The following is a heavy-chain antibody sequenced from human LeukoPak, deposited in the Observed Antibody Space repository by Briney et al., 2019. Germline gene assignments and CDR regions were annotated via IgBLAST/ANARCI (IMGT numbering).Heavy chain of an antibody. V-gene: IGHV3-23*01. D-gene: IGHD6-19*01. J-gene: IGHJ5*02. CDR2: NSGSGNST. Sequence: GGSLRLSCEASGFTFGSYALTWVRQAPGKGLEWVSSNSGSGNSTYYADSVKGRFTISRDNSKNTLYLQMNSLRAEDTAVYYCARDRGPYSSENWFDPWGQGTLVTVSS. CDR3: ARDRGPYSSENWFDP. CDR1: GFTFGSYA.